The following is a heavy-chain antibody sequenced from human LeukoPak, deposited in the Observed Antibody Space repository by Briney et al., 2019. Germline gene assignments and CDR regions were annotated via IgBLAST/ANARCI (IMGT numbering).Heavy chain of an antibody. Sequence: SETLSLTCTVSSGSSGSDALYWGWIRQSPGKGLEWIGSVHYTRSYSGTTYYNPSLESRVTVSTDRSKTLCSLKLTSVTAADTAVYYCLAEEYGTGSYYKSGFWGKVALVTVSS. D-gene: IGHD3-10*01. CDR3: LAEEYGTGSYYKSGF. CDR1: SGSSGSDALY. CDR2: VHYTRSYSGTT. J-gene: IGHJ4*02. V-gene: IGHV4-39*01.